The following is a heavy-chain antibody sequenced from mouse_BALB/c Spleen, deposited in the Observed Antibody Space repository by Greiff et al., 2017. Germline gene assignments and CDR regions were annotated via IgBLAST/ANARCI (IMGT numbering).Heavy chain of an antibody. D-gene: IGHD2-10*02. V-gene: IGHV1-54*03. CDR2: INPGSGGT. CDR1: GYAFTNYL. CDR3: ARWGYGNYENY. Sequence: VQLQQSGAELVRPGTSVKVSCKASGYAFTNYLIEWVKQRPGQGLEWIGVINPGSGGTNYNEKFKGKATLTADKSSSTAYMQLSSLTSDDSAVYFCARWGYGNYENYWGQGTTLTVSS. J-gene: IGHJ2*01.